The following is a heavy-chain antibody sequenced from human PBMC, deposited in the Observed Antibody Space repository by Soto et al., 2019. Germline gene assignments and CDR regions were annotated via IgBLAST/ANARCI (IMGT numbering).Heavy chain of an antibody. Sequence: GGSLRLSCAASGFTFSSYGMHWVRQAPGKGLEWVAVIWYDGSNKYYADSVKGRFTISRDNSKNTLYLQMNSLRAEDTAVYYCARGGIAAAGYGMDVWGQGTTVTVSS. CDR3: ARGGIAAAGYGMDV. D-gene: IGHD6-13*01. CDR2: IWYDGSNK. J-gene: IGHJ6*02. CDR1: GFTFSSYG. V-gene: IGHV3-33*01.